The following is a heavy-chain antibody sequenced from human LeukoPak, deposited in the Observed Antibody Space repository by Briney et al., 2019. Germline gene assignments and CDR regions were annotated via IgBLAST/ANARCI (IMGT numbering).Heavy chain of an antibody. CDR3: ARGIGEQWMTQGGGYYYYYYMDV. Sequence: GGSLRLSCAASGFTVSSNYMTWVRQAPGKRLEWVSVIYSGGRTYYADSVKGRFTISRDNSKNTLHLQMNSLRAEDTAVYYCARGIGEQWMTQGGGYYYYYYMDVWGKGTTVTVSS. J-gene: IGHJ6*03. D-gene: IGHD6-19*01. CDR2: IYSGGRT. CDR1: GFTVSSNY. V-gene: IGHV3-53*01.